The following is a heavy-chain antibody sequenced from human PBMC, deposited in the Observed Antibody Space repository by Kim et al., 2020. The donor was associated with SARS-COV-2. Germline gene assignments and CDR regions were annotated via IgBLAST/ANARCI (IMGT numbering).Heavy chain of an antibody. CDR3: ARGPDSSGYYYSY. J-gene: IGHJ4*02. Sequence: SNPSLKSRVTISVDTSKNQFSLKLSSVTAADTAVYYCARGPDSSGYYYSYWGQGTLVTVSS. D-gene: IGHD3-22*01. V-gene: IGHV4-31*02.